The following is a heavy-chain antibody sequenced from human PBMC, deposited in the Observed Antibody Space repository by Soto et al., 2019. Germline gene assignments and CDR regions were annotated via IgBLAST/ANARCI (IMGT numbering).Heavy chain of an antibody. Sequence: PGGSLRLSCAACGFTFISYAMSWVRQAPGKGLEWVSGISGSGGSAYYADSVKGRFTISRDNSKNTLYLQMDSLRAEDTAVYYCAKRNVRGSSRLARFEHWGQGTVVTVPS. J-gene: IGHJ4*02. CDR2: ISGSGGSA. CDR1: GFTFISYA. V-gene: IGHV3-23*01. D-gene: IGHD3-10*02. CDR3: AKRNVRGSSRLARFEH.